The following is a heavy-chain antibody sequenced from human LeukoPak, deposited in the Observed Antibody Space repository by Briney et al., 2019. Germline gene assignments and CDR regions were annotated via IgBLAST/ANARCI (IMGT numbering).Heavy chain of an antibody. CDR2: INAGNGNT. J-gene: IGHJ6*02. V-gene: IGHV1-3*01. CDR1: GYTFTSYA. CDR3: ARGALGFLEWLYHYGMDV. D-gene: IGHD3-3*01. Sequence: GASVEVSCKASGYTFTSYAMHWVRQAPGQRLEWMGWINAGNGNTKYSQKFQGRVTITRDTSASTAYMELSSLRSEDTAVYYCARGALGFLEWLYHYGMDVWGQGTTVTVSS.